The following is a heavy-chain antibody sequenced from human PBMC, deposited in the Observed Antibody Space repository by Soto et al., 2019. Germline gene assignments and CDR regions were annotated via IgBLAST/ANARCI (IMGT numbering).Heavy chain of an antibody. Sequence: SETLSLTCTVSGGSISSYYWSWIRQPPGKGLELIGYIYYSGSTNYNPSLKSRVTISVDTSKNQFSLKLSSVTAADTAVYYCAREEGATYYFDYWGQGTLVTVSS. CDR1: GGSISSYY. D-gene: IGHD1-26*01. CDR3: AREEGATYYFDY. V-gene: IGHV4-59*01. J-gene: IGHJ4*02. CDR2: IYYSGST.